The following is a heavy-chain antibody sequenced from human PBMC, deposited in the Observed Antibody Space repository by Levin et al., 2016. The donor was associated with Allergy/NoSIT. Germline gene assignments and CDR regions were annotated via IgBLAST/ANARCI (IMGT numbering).Heavy chain of an antibody. CDR1: GFTFSTYA. Sequence: GESLKISCAASGFTFSTYAVNWVRQSPGKGLEWVSGISGSGDTTFYADSVKGRFTISRDNSQNTVSLQMNSLRAEDTAVYYCAKPRYAPRTYYYYAMDVWGQGTTVTVSS. D-gene: IGHD5-12*01. CDR3: AKPRYAPRTYYYYAMDV. CDR2: ISGSGDTT. V-gene: IGHV3-23*01. J-gene: IGHJ6*02.